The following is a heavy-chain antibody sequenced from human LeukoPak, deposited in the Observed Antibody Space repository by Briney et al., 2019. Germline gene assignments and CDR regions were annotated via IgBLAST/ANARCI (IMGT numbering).Heavy chain of an antibody. CDR3: ARLVYYDSSGQDAFDI. V-gene: IGHV5-51*01. D-gene: IGHD3-22*01. CDR2: IYSGDSDT. Sequence: GESLKISCKGSGYGFTSYWIGWVRQMPGKGLEWMGMIYSGDSDTRYSPSFQGQVTISADKSISTAYLQWSSLKASDTAMYYCARLVYYDSSGQDAFDIWGQGTMVTVSS. CDR1: GYGFTSYW. J-gene: IGHJ3*02.